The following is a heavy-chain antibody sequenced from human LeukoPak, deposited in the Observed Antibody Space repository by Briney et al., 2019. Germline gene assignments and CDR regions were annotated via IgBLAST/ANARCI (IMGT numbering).Heavy chain of an antibody. J-gene: IGHJ4*02. Sequence: SVKVSCKASGGTFSSYAISWVRQAPGQGLEWMGEIIPIFGTANYAQKFQGRVTITADESTSTAYMELSSLRSEDTAVYYCATGYCSNGVCFPPGTNYYFDYWGQGTLVTVSS. CDR2: IIPIFGTA. CDR3: ATGYCSNGVCFPPGTNYYFDY. V-gene: IGHV1-69*13. D-gene: IGHD2-8*01. CDR1: GGTFSSYA.